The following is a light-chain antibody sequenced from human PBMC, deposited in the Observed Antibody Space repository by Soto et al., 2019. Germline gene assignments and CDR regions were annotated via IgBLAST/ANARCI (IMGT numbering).Light chain of an antibody. CDR3: QQSYSTPQG. CDR1: QSISSY. J-gene: IGKJ4*01. CDR2: AAS. Sequence: DIQMTQSPSSLSASVGDRVTITCRASQSISSYLNWYQQKPGKAPKLLIYAASSLQSGVPSRFSGSGSGTDFTLTISSLLPEDFATYYCQQSYSTPQGFGGGTKVEIK. V-gene: IGKV1-39*01.